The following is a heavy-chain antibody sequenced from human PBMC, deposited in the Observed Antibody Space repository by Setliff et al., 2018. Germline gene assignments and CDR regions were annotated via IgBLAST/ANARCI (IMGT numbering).Heavy chain of an antibody. Sequence: SCAASGFTFSTYPMSWVRQAPGMGLEWVSAISGDSIYIYYGDSVKGRFTISRDNSKNTLYLQMNSLRAEDTAVYYCARLRGIAVPGAPKYYSPGYWGQGTLVTVSS. J-gene: IGHJ4*02. CDR1: GFTFSTYP. V-gene: IGHV3-23*01. CDR2: ISGDSIYI. D-gene: IGHD6-19*01. CDR3: ARLRGIAVPGAPKYYSPGY.